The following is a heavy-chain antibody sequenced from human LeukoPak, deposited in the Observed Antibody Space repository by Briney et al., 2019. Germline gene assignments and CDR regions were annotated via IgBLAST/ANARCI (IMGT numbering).Heavy chain of an antibody. Sequence: GGSLRLSCAASGFTFSSYAMHWVRQAPGKGLEGVALISYDGSSKYYADSVKGRFTISRDNSKNTLYLQMNSLRAEDTAVYYCARDRGYYYGSGSYYLDYWGQGTLVTVSS. V-gene: IGHV3-30*04. D-gene: IGHD3-10*01. CDR2: ISYDGSSK. CDR3: ARDRGYYYGSGSYYLDY. CDR1: GFTFSSYA. J-gene: IGHJ4*02.